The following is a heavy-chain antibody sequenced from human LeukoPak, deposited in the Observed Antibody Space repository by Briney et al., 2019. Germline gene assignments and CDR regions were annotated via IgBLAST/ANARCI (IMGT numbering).Heavy chain of an antibody. J-gene: IGHJ6*03. Sequence: GGSLRLSCAASGFTVSSNYMSWVRQAPGKGLEWVSVIYSGGSTYYADSVKGRFTISRDNSKNTLYLQMNSLRAEYTAVYYCARVRGSPYYYYYMDVWGKGTTVTVSS. CDR2: IYSGGST. CDR3: ARVRGSPYYYYYMDV. V-gene: IGHV3-53*01. D-gene: IGHD3-10*01. CDR1: GFTVSSNY.